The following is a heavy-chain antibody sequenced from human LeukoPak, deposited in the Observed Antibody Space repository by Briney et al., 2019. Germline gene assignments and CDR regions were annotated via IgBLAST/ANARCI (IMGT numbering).Heavy chain of an antibody. V-gene: IGHV3-53*01. J-gene: IGHJ5*02. Sequence: PGGSLRLSCAASGFTFSNNRMSWVRTAPGKGLEWVSVIYSDGTAYYADSVKGRFTISRDNSKSTVYLQMKSLRADDTAVYYCVRDLTWGQGTLVTVSS. CDR1: GFTFSNNR. CDR3: VRDLT. CDR2: IYSDGTA.